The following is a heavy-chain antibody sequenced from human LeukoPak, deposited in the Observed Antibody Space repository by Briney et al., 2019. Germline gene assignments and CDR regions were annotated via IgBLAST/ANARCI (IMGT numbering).Heavy chain of an antibody. D-gene: IGHD2-21*01. J-gene: IGHJ4*02. Sequence: PAEPLSLTCTVSGGSISSGGYYWSWIRQHPGKGLEWIGYIYYGGTTYYNPSLKSRATISVDTSKHQFPLKLTSVTATDTAVYYCARAQQVMIATPADYWGQGSLVTVSS. CDR2: IYYGGTT. CDR3: ARAQQVMIATPADY. CDR1: GGSISSGGYY. V-gene: IGHV4-31*03.